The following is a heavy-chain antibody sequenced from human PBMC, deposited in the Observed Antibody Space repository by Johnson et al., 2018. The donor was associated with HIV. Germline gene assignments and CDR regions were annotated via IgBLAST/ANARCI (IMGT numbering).Heavy chain of an antibody. D-gene: IGHD2-21*02. CDR1: GFTVSSKY. CDR3: ARGEGAYCGGDCYYAFDI. V-gene: IGHV3-53*01. CDR2: IYTGGNA. J-gene: IGHJ3*02. Sequence: VQLVESGGGLIQPGGSLRLSCAASGFTVSSKYMSWVRQAPGKGLEWVSVIYTGGNAYYADSVKGRFTIDRPNSKNTRYLQVDSLRVEDTAVYYCARGEGAYCGGDCYYAFDIWGQGTMVTVSS.